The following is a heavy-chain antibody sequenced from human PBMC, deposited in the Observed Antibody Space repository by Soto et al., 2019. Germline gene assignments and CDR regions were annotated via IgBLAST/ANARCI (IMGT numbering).Heavy chain of an antibody. CDR1: GFTFSRYA. D-gene: IGHD2-8*01. J-gene: IGHJ4*02. CDR2: ISGSGGST. CDR3: AKSLVLMDNPRGFDY. V-gene: IGHV3-23*01. Sequence: EVQLLEAGGGLVQPGGSLRLSCAASGFTFSRYAMSWVRQAPGKGLEWVSAISGSGGSTYYADSVKGRFTISRDNSKNTLYLQMNSLRAEDTAVYYCAKSLVLMDNPRGFDYWGQGTLVTVT.